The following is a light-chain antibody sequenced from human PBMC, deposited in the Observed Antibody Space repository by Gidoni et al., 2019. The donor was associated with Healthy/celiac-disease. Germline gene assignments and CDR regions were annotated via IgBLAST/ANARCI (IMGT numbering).Light chain of an antibody. V-gene: IGKV1-39*01. J-gene: IGKJ5*01. Sequence: DIQMTQSPSSLSASLGDRVTITCRASQSITSYLNWYQQKPGKAPKLLIYAASSLQSGVPSRFSGSGCGTDFTLTISRMQPEDFETYYSQQSYSTHTFGQGTRLEIK. CDR3: QQSYSTHT. CDR2: AAS. CDR1: QSITSY.